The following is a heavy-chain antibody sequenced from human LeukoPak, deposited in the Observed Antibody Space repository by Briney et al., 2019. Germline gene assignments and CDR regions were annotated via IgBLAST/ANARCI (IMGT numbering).Heavy chain of an antibody. Sequence: SQTLSLTCTVSGCSISSGGYYWSWIRQHPGKGLEWIGYIYYSGSTYYNPSLKSRVTISVDTSKNQFSLKLSSVTAADTAVYYCARRGVRGVPFDYWGQGTLVTVSS. CDR3: ARRGVRGVPFDY. CDR2: IYYSGST. V-gene: IGHV4-31*03. D-gene: IGHD3-10*01. CDR1: GCSISSGGYY. J-gene: IGHJ4*02.